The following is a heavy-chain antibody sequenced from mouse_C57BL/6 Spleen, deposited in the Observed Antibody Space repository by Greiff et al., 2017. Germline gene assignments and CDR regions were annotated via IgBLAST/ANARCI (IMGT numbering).Heavy chain of an antibody. CDR1: GYTFTSYW. V-gene: IGHV1-52*01. D-gene: IGHD3-1*01. CDR2: IDPSDSET. CDR3: ARETGAGYVAY. J-gene: IGHJ3*01. Sequence: VQLQQPGAELVRPGSSVKLSCKASGYTFTSYWMHWVKQRPIQGLEWIGNIDPSDSETHYNQKFKDKATLTVDKSSSTAYMQLSSLTSEDSAVYDGARETGAGYVAYWGQGTLVTVSA.